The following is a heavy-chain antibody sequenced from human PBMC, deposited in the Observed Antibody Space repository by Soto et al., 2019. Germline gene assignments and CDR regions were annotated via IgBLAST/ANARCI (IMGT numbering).Heavy chain of an antibody. D-gene: IGHD4-17*01. CDR2: IKSKTDGGTT. J-gene: IGHJ4*02. CDR1: GFTFSNAW. CDR3: TTGENDYGDIHSFDY. V-gene: IGHV3-15*07. Sequence: EVQLVESGGGLVKPGGSLRLSCAASGFTFSNAWMNWVRQAPGKGLEWVGRIKSKTDGGTTDYAAPVKGRFTISRDDSKNTLYLQMNSLKTEDTAVYYCTTGENDYGDIHSFDYWGQGTLVTVSS.